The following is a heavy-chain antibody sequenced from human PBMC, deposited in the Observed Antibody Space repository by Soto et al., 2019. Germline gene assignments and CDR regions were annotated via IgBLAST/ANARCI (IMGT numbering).Heavy chain of an antibody. D-gene: IGHD5-18*01. Sequence: QVQLVESGGGVVQPVRSLRLSCAASGFTFSSYGMHWVRQAPGKGLEWVAVIWLDGSNKYYADSVKGRFTISRDNSKNTLYVQMNSLRAEDTAVYYWVRGLWSFDDWGQVNLVTVSS. CDR3: VRGLWSFDD. CDR2: IWLDGSNK. CDR1: GFTFSSYG. V-gene: IGHV3-33*01. J-gene: IGHJ5*02.